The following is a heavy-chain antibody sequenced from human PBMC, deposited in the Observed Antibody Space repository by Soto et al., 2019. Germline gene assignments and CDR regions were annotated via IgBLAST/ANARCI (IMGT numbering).Heavy chain of an antibody. D-gene: IGHD6-19*01. CDR1: GYTFTSYG. Sequence: QVQLVQSGAEVKKPGASVKVSCKASGYTFTSYGISWVRQAPGQGLEWMGWISAYNGNTNYAQKLQGRVTMTTDTATSTGYMEWRSVRADEAAVYCCGRAGRGWWWDFAYWGQGNLVTV. J-gene: IGHJ4*02. CDR2: ISAYNGNT. CDR3: GRAGRGWWWDFAY. V-gene: IGHV1-18*01.